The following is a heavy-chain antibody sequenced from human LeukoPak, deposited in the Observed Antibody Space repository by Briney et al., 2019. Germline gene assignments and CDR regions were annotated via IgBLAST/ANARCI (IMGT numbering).Heavy chain of an antibody. Sequence: SETLSLTCTVSGGSVSSGSYYWSWIRQPPGKGLEWIGYIYYSGSTNYNPSLKSRVTISVDRSKNQFSLKLSSVTAADTAVYYCARVAGLQDGYYYYGMDVWGQGTTVTVSS. CDR2: IYYSGST. CDR1: GGSVSSGSYY. J-gene: IGHJ6*02. V-gene: IGHV4-61*01. D-gene: IGHD4-11*01. CDR3: ARVAGLQDGYYYYGMDV.